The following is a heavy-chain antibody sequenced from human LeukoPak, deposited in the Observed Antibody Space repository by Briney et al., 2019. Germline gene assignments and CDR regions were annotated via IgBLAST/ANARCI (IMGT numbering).Heavy chain of an antibody. J-gene: IGHJ6*02. CDR2: ITSDGSDT. V-gene: IGHV3-74*03. CDR3: ARDRLYTMDV. CDR1: ESPFSNSW. D-gene: IGHD2/OR15-2a*01. Sequence: QPGGSLRLSCAASESPFSNSWMHWVRQTPGKGLTWVSLITSDGSDTTYADSVKGRFTISRDNAKNTLYLQMNSLRAEDTAVYYCARDRLYTMDVWGQGTTVTVSS.